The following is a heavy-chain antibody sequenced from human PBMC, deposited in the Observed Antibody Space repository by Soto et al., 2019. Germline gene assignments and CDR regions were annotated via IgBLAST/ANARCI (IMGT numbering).Heavy chain of an antibody. J-gene: IGHJ4*02. Sequence: QVQLVQSGAEVREPGSSVKVSCMASGGTFSTSAMNWVRQAPGQGLEWVGGIIPVFGKATYAQNFEGRVTITADGSTTTAYMELSRLRSEDSASYYCATQLTGDLDFWGQGTLVIVSS. D-gene: IGHD7-27*01. CDR3: ATQLTGDLDF. V-gene: IGHV1-69*12. CDR1: GGTFSTSA. CDR2: IIPVFGKA.